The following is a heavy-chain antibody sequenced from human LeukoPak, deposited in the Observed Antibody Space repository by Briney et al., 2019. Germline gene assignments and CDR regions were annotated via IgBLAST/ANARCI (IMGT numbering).Heavy chain of an antibody. J-gene: IGHJ4*02. CDR3: ARSFSSMAPDY. CDR1: GGSFSGYY. D-gene: IGHD2/OR15-2a*01. CDR2: INHSGST. V-gene: IGHV4-34*01. Sequence: PSETLSLTCAVYGGSFSGYYWSWIRQPPGKGLEWIGEINHSGSTNYNPSLKSRVTISVDTSKNQFSLKLSSVTAADTAVYYCARSFSSMAPDYWGQGTLVTVSS.